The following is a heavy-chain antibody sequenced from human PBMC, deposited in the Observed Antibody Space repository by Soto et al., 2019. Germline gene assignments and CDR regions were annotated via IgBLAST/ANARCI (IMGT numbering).Heavy chain of an antibody. CDR1: GNSFSAYA. D-gene: IGHD1-26*01. Sequence: DVQLLESGGGLVQPGGSLRLTCVASGNSFSAYAMTWIRQAPGKGLQWVSTISGSGGTTYYADSVKGRFTISRDNSKNTLSLQMNSLRVDDAAIYYCAKFHRTALVTPTVGGQGTLVTVSS. CDR3: AKFHRTALVTPTV. V-gene: IGHV3-23*01. J-gene: IGHJ4*02. CDR2: ISGSGGTT.